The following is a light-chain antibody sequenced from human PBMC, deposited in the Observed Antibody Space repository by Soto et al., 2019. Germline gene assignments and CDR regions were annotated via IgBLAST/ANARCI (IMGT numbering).Light chain of an antibody. V-gene: IGKV3-15*01. CDR2: GAS. CDR1: QSVSSN. Sequence: EIVMTQSPATLSVSPGERATLSCRASQSVSSNLAWYQQKPGQAPRLLIYGASTRATGIPARFSGSGSGTEFTSTHSRLQSEKFAIYYCQQYNNWPLTFGGGTKVEIK. J-gene: IGKJ4*01. CDR3: QQYNNWPLT.